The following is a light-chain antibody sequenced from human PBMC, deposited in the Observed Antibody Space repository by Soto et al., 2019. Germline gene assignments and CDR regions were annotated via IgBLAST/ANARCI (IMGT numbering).Light chain of an antibody. Sequence: DLQMTQSPSFVSASVGDSVTITCRASQGISRWLAWYQQRPGKAPELLIYGASSLQSGVPSMFSGSGSATDLTLTISSLQPEDCVTYYCQQSNNLPLPFGQGTRLEIK. CDR1: QGISRW. CDR3: QQSNNLPLP. CDR2: GAS. V-gene: IGKV1-12*01. J-gene: IGKJ5*01.